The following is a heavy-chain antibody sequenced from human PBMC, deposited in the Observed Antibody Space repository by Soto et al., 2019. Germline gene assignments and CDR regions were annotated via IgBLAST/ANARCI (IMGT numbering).Heavy chain of an antibody. CDR1: GGSVSSGSYY. CDR3: ARESYRGYSYGSFDF. J-gene: IGHJ4*02. D-gene: IGHD5-18*01. Sequence: PSETLSLTCTVSGGSVSSGSYYWNWVRQPPGKRLEWIGYISYSGSTNYNPSLKSRVTISVDTSKSQFSLNLTSVTAADTAVYYCARESYRGYSYGSFDFWGQGSLVTVSS. CDR2: ISYSGST. V-gene: IGHV4-61*01.